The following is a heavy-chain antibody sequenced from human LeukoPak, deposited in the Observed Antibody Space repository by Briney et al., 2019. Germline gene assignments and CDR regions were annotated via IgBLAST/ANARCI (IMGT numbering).Heavy chain of an antibody. V-gene: IGHV4-4*07. CDR1: GGSISSYY. CDR3: ARDRCSGGSCYLDY. CDR2: IYTSGST. Sequence: SGTLSLTCTVSGGSISSYYWSWIRQPAGKGLEWIGRIYTSGSTNYNPSLKSRVTMSVDTSKNQFSLKLSSVTAADTAVYYCARDRCSGGSCYLDYWGQGTLVTVSS. J-gene: IGHJ4*02. D-gene: IGHD2-15*01.